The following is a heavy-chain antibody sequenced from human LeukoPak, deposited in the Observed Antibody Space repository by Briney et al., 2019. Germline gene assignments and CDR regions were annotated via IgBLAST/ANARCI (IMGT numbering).Heavy chain of an antibody. J-gene: IGHJ4*02. V-gene: IGHV4-34*01. D-gene: IGHD3-3*01. CDR2: INHSGST. Sequence: SETLSLTCVVYGGSFSGYYWSWIRQPPGKGLEWIGEINHSGSTNYNPSLKSRVTISVDTSKNQFSLKLSSVTAADTAVYYCARTRHYDFWSGYPPVWGQGTLVTVSS. CDR3: ARTRHYDFWSGYPPV. CDR1: GGSFSGYY.